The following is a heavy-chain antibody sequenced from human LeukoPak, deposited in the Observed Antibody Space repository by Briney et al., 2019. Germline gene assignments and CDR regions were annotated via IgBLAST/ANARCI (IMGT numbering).Heavy chain of an antibody. D-gene: IGHD3-9*01. CDR3: ARGGVLRYFDWLLLYNWFDP. CDR2: MNPNSGNT. V-gene: IGHV1-8*01. Sequence: GASVKVSCKASGYTFTSYDINWVRQATGQGLEWMGWMNPNSGNTGYAQKFQGRVTMTRNTSISTAYMELSSLRSEDTAVYYCARGGVLRYFDWLLLYNWFDPWGQGTLVTVSS. J-gene: IGHJ5*02. CDR1: GYTFTSYD.